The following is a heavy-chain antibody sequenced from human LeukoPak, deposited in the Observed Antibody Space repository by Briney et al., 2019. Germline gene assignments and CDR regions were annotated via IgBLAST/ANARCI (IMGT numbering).Heavy chain of an antibody. V-gene: IGHV3-23*01. Sequence: GRSLRLSCAASGFTFSSYAMSWVRQAPGKGLEWVSAISGSGGSTYYADSVKGRFTISRDNSKNTLYLQMNSLRAEDTAVYYCAKLYSSSYGFDYWGQGTLVTVSS. CDR3: AKLYSSSYGFDY. CDR2: ISGSGGST. J-gene: IGHJ4*02. CDR1: GFTFSSYA. D-gene: IGHD6-6*01.